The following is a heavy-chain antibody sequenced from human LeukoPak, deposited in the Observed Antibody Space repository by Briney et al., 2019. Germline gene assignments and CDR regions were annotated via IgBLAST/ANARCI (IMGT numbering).Heavy chain of an antibody. CDR1: GFTFSSYW. Sequence: PGGSLRLSCAASGFTFSSYWMSWVRQAPGKGLEWVANIKQDGSEKYYVDSVKGRFTISRDNAKNSLYLQMNSLRAEDTAVYYCARERMVGYGDYVWYGDFDYWGQGTLVTVSS. V-gene: IGHV3-7*01. CDR2: IKQDGSEK. CDR3: ARERMVGYGDYVWYGDFDY. J-gene: IGHJ4*02. D-gene: IGHD4-17*01.